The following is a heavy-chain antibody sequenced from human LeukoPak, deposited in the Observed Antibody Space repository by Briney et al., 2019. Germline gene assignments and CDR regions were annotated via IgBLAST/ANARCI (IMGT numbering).Heavy chain of an antibody. J-gene: IGHJ4*02. CDR2: VNHSGST. Sequence: KPSETLSLTCAVSGYSISSGYYWSWIRQPPGKGLEWIGEVNHSGSTSYNPSLKSRVTISVDTSKNQFSLKLSSVTAADTAVYYCARRPRGSSGYYYLGGFDYWGQGTLVTVSS. D-gene: IGHD3-22*01. CDR1: GYSISSGYY. V-gene: IGHV4-34*01. CDR3: ARRPRGSSGYYYLGGFDY.